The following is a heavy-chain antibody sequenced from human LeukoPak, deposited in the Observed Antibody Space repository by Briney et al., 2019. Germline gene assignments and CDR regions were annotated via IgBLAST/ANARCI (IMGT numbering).Heavy chain of an antibody. J-gene: IGHJ6*02. D-gene: IGHD2-2*01. CDR1: GYTFTSYD. CDR3: ARLYQTSARYYYGMDV. V-gene: IGHV1-8*01. CDR2: MNPNSGNT. Sequence: ASVKVSCKASGYTFTSYDINWERQATGQGLEWMGWMNPNSGNTGYAQKFQGRVTMTRNTSISTAYMELSSLRSEDTAVYYCARLYQTSARYYYGMDVWGQGTTVTVSS.